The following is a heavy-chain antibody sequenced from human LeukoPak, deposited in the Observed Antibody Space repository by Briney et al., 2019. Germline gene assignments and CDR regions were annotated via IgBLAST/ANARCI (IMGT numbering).Heavy chain of an antibody. D-gene: IGHD3-22*01. CDR3: ASPALYYYDSSGYPLIT. V-gene: IGHV3-21*01. CDR2: ISTSSSYI. Sequence: PGGSLRLSCAASAFTFSSYSMNWVRQAPGKGLEWVSFISTSSSYIHYADSVKGRFTISRDNAKNSLYLQMNSLRAEDTAVYYCASPALYYYDSSGYPLITWGQGTLVTVSS. J-gene: IGHJ5*02. CDR1: AFTFSSYS.